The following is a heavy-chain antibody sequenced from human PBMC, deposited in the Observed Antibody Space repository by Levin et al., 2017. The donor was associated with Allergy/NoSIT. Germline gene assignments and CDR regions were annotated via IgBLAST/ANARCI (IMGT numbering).Heavy chain of an antibody. J-gene: IGHJ6*02. D-gene: IGHD6-19*01. CDR3: ARQWLVRLLQNYGMDV. V-gene: IGHV3-48*02. Sequence: GGSLRLSCAASGFTFSSYSMNWVRQAPGKGLEWVSYISSSSSTIYYADSVKGRFTISRDNAKNSLYLQMNSLRDEDTAVYYCARQWLVRLLQNYGMDVWGQGTTVTVSS. CDR2: ISSSSSTI. CDR1: GFTFSSYS.